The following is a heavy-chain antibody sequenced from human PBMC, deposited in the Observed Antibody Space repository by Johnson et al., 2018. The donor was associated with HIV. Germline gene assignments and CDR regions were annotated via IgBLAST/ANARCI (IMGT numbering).Heavy chain of an antibody. CDR2: ISYDGINK. V-gene: IGHV3-30*03. J-gene: IGHJ3*02. CDR1: EFTFHSYW. D-gene: IGHD3-10*01. Sequence: QVQLVESGGGVVQPGRSLRLSCAASEFTFHSYWMTWVRQAPGKGLEWVATISYDGINKYYADSLKGRFIISRDNSKNTLFLQMNSLRTEDTAVSSCARDLRLDRLVQGRVIISGVFDMWGQGTVVHVSS. CDR3: ARDLRLDRLVQGRVIISGVFDM.